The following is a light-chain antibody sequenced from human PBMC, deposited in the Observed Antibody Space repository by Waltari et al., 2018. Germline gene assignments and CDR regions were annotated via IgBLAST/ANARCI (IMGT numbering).Light chain of an antibody. CDR1: QRISKY. J-gene: IGKJ1*01. Sequence: DIVFTQDPGTVSPSSGERANLSCKTSQRISKYLAWYQQKPGQAPRLLIYHASSRATGIPDRFSGSGSGTDFSLTISRLEPEDFAVYYCQHYVSLPVTFGQGTKVEIK. V-gene: IGKV3-20*01. CDR2: HAS. CDR3: QHYVSLPVT.